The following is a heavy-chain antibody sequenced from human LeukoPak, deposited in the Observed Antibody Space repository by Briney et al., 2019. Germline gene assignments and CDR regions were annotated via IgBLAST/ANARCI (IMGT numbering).Heavy chain of an antibody. D-gene: IGHD3-9*01. CDR1: GYTFTGYY. J-gene: IGHJ4*02. CDR3: ARDQVLHYDILTGYHPGDLDY. V-gene: IGHV1-2*02. CDR2: INPNSGGT. Sequence: GASVKVSCKASGYTFTGYYMHWVRQAPGQGLEWMGWINPNSGGTNYAQRFQGRVTMTRDTSISTAYMELSRLSSDDTAVYYCARDQVLHYDILTGYHPGDLDYWGQGTLVTVSS.